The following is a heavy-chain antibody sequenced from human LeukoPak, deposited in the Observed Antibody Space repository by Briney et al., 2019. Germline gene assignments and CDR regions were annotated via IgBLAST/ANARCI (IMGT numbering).Heavy chain of an antibody. CDR1: GGSISSYY. CDR3: ARDRRTGTTDY. Sequence: SETLSLTCTVSGGSISSYYWSWIRQPPGKGLEWIGYIYYSGSTNYNPSLKSRVTISVDRSKNQFSLKLSSVTAADTAVYYCARDRRTGTTDYWGQGTLVTVSS. CDR2: IYYSGST. D-gene: IGHD1-7*01. V-gene: IGHV4-59*12. J-gene: IGHJ4*02.